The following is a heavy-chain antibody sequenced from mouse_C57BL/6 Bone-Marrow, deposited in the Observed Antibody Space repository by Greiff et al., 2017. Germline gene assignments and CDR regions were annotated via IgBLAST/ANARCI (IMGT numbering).Heavy chain of an antibody. Sequence: QVQLQQSGAELVKSGASVMISCKAPGYSFPGYWITLVTQRPGQGLEWIGEIYPGSGSTNYNEKFKSKATLTVDTSSSTAYMQLSSLTSEDSAVYYGSCPDNRNYWYFDVRRTGDTDTVST. CDR1: GYSFPGYW. CDR3: SCPDNRNYWYFDV. J-gene: IGHJ1*03. V-gene: IGHV1-55*01. CDR2: IYPGSGST.